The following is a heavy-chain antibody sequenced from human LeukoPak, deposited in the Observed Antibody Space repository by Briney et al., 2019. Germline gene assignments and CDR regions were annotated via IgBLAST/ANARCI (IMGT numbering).Heavy chain of an antibody. D-gene: IGHD4-17*01. V-gene: IGHV3-48*03. Sequence: GGSLRLSCAASGFTFSSYEMNRVRQAPGKGLVWVSYISSSGNTIYYADSVKGRFTISRDNAKNSLYLQMNSLRAEDTAVYYCASAGHYGDYFYYYMDVWGKGTTVTVSS. CDR2: ISSSGNTI. CDR1: GFTFSSYE. CDR3: ASAGHYGDYFYYYMDV. J-gene: IGHJ6*03.